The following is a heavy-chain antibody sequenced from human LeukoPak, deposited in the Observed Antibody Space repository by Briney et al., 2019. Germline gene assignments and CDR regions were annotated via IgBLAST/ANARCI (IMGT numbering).Heavy chain of an antibody. CDR1: GFTFSSYS. D-gene: IGHD2-2*01. V-gene: IGHV3-21*01. J-gene: IGHJ6*02. Sequence: GGSLRLSCAASGFTFSSYSMNWVRQAPGKGLEWVSSISSSSSYIYYADSVKGRFTISRDNAKNSLYLQMNSLRAEDTAVYYCARDGDDCSSTSCYYGMDVWGQGTTVTVSS. CDR2: ISSSSSYI. CDR3: ARDGDDCSSTSCYYGMDV.